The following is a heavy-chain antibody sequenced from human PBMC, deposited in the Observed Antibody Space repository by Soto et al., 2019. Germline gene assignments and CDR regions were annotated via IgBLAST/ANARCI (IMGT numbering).Heavy chain of an antibody. D-gene: IGHD3-10*01. CDR3: ARDLHYYGSGSYYLSNPFDI. J-gene: IGHJ3*02. CDR2: ISSSSSTI. Sequence: GGSLRLSCAASGFTFSSYSMNWVRQAPGKGLEWVSYISSSSSTIYYADSVKGRFTISRDNAKNSLYLQMNSLRAEDTAVYYCARDLHYYGSGSYYLSNPFDIWGQGTMVTVSS. V-gene: IGHV3-48*01. CDR1: GFTFSSYS.